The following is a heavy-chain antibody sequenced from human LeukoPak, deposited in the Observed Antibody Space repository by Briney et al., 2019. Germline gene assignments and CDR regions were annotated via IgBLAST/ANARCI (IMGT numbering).Heavy chain of an antibody. V-gene: IGHV4-34*01. CDR1: GGSFSGYY. J-gene: IGHJ3*02. Sequence: SETLSLTCAVYGGSFSGYYWSWIRQPPGKGLEWIGEINHSGSTNYNPSLKSRVTISVDTSKNQFSLRLSSVTAADTAVYYCARAYYGDYTAFDIWGQGTMVTVSS. CDR2: INHSGST. CDR3: ARAYYGDYTAFDI. D-gene: IGHD4-17*01.